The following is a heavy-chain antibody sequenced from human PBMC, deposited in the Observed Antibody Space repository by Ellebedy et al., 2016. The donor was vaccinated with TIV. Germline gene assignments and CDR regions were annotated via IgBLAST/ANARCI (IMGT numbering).Heavy chain of an antibody. CDR3: ARDGSYGDYLYPMHAFEI. J-gene: IGHJ3*02. V-gene: IGHV3-7*01. D-gene: IGHD4-17*01. Sequence: GESLKISCAASRFSFRSYWMSWVRQAPGKGLEWVANIKQDGSEKYYVDSVEGRFAISRDNAKNSLYLQMSSLRTEDTAVYYCARDGSYGDYLYPMHAFEIWGQGTMVTVSS. CDR1: RFSFRSYW. CDR2: IKQDGSEK.